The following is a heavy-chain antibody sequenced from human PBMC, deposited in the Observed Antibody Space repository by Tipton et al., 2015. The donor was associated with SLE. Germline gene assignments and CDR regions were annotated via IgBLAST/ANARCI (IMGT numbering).Heavy chain of an antibody. J-gene: IGHJ4*02. CDR3: ARLATVTSDFDF. D-gene: IGHD4-17*01. Sequence: VQLVQSGAGVKKPGESLRISCKSSGYSFTTYWIAWVRQMPGKGLELMGIIYPGDSDTRYSPSFQGQVTISADKSISTAYLQWSSLKASDTAMYYCARLATVTSDFDFWGQGTLVTVSS. V-gene: IGHV5-51*03. CDR2: IYPGDSDT. CDR1: GYSFTTYW.